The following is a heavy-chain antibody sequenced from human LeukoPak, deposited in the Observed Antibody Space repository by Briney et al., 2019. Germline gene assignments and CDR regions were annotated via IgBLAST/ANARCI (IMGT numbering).Heavy chain of an antibody. CDR1: GFTFSSYG. Sequence: PGRSLRLSCAASGFTFSSYGMHWVRQAPGKGLEWVAVISYDGSNKYYADSVKGRFTISRDNSKNTLYLQMNSLRAEDTAVYYCAKDRTLAARNYYYYYGMDVWGQGTTVTVSS. V-gene: IGHV3-30*18. D-gene: IGHD6-6*01. CDR2: ISYDGSNK. J-gene: IGHJ6*02. CDR3: AKDRTLAARNYYYYYGMDV.